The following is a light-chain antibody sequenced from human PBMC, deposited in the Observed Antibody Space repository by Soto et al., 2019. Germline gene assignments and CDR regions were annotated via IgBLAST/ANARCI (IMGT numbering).Light chain of an antibody. CDR3: QQSYNSPQT. J-gene: IGKJ1*01. CDR1: QSVSGW. CDR2: AAS. Sequence: DIQMTQSPSTLSASVGDTVTVTCRASQSVSGWLAWYQLKPGKPPRLLIYAASSLQSGVPSRFSGSGSGTDFTLTISSLQPEDFATYSCQQSYNSPQTFGQGTTGDI. V-gene: IGKV1-39*01.